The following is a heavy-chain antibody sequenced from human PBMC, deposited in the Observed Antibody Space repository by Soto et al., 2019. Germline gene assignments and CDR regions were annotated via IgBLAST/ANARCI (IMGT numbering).Heavy chain of an antibody. Sequence: SETLSLTCTVSGGSISSINYYWGWIRQPPGKGLEWIGSIYYSGSTYYNPSLKSRVTISVDTSKSQFSLKLSSVTAADRAMYFCARYNSYAIDYWGRGTLVTVSS. CDR2: IYYSGST. V-gene: IGHV4-39*07. J-gene: IGHJ4*02. CDR3: ARYNSYAIDY. CDR1: GGSISSINYY. D-gene: IGHD2-8*01.